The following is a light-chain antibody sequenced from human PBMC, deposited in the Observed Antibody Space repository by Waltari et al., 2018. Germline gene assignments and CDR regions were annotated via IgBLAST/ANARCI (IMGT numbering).Light chain of an antibody. CDR3: SSYTSTTSVV. CDR1: GSDVGGYAS. J-gene: IGLJ2*01. CDR2: DFS. V-gene: IGLV2-14*03. Sequence: QSALTQPASVSGSPGQSITISCTGTGSDVGGYASVSWYHHHPGEAPKLLIFDFSNRPSGVSTRFSGSKSANTASLTISGLQGGDEAFYYCSSYTSTTSVVFGGGTKLTVL.